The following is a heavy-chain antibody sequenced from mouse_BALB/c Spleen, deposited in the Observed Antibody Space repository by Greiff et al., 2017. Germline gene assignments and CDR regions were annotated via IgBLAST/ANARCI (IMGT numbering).Heavy chain of an antibody. CDR3: ARWEGNYYYGMDY. V-gene: IGHV1-67*01. CDR1: GYTFTDYA. CDR2: ISIYYGNT. Sequence: QVQLQQSGPELVRPGESVKISCKGSGYTFTDYAMHWVKQSHAKSLEWIGVISIYYGNTNYNQKFKGKATMTVDKSSSTAYMELARLTSEDSAIYYCARWEGNYYYGMDYWGQGTSVTVSS. D-gene: IGHD2-1*01. J-gene: IGHJ4*01.